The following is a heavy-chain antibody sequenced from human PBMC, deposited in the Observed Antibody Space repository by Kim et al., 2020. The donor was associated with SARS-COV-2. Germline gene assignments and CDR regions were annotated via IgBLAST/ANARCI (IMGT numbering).Heavy chain of an antibody. V-gene: IGHV4-4*07. J-gene: IGHJ4*02. CDR3: AGRLPYFDY. D-gene: IGHD2-15*01. Sequence: WGHNYHPALKTRVTMSVDTSKNPFALKLSSVTAADTAVYYCAGRLPYFDYWGQGTLVTVSS. CDR2: WGH.